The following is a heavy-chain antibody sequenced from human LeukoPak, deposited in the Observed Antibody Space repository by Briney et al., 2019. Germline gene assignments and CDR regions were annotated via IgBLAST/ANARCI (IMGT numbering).Heavy chain of an antibody. V-gene: IGHV1-2*02. CDR3: ARVNVAVARGDNWFDP. J-gene: IGHJ5*02. D-gene: IGHD6-19*01. Sequence: ASVKVSCKASGYTFTGYYIQWVRQAPGQGLEWMGWINPNNSGTNYARKFQGRVTLTRDTSVSTAYMELSRLTSDDTALYYCARVNVAVARGDNWFDPWGQGTLVTVSS. CDR2: INPNNSGT. CDR1: GYTFTGYY.